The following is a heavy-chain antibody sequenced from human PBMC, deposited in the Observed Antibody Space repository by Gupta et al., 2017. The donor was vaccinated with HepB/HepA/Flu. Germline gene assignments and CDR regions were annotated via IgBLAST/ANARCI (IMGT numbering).Heavy chain of an antibody. CDR1: GGSFRSYY. D-gene: IGHD1-7*01. J-gene: IGHJ4*02. Sequence: QVQLQESGPGLVKPSETLSLTCTVSGGSFRSYYWTWIRQFPGKGLEWIGYIYYSGTTNYNPSLKSRVTISVDTSKNQFSLKLNSVTAADTAVYYCARGGNWNYVGYFDSWGQGSLVPVSS. CDR2: IYYSGTT. CDR3: ARGGNWNYVGYFDS. V-gene: IGHV4-59*01.